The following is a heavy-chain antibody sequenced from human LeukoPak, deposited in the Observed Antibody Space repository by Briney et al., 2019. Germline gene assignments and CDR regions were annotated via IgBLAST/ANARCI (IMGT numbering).Heavy chain of an antibody. CDR2: INPNSGAT. CDR1: GYTFSDYY. CDR3: SRGSALNRAYSGYDPPFHY. J-gene: IGHJ4*02. Sequence: ASVKVSCKASGYTFSDYYMHWVRQAPGQGLEWMGWINPNSGATGYAQKFQGRVTMTRDTSISTADMELNSLRSDDTAMYYCSRGSALNRAYSGYDPPFHYWGQGTPVAVSS. V-gene: IGHV1-2*02. D-gene: IGHD5-12*01.